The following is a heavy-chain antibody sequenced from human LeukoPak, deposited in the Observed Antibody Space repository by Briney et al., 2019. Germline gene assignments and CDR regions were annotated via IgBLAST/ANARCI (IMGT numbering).Heavy chain of an antibody. Sequence: ASVKVSCKASGYTFTGYYMHWVRQAPGQGLEWMGWINPNSGGTNYAQKFQGRVTMTRDTSTSTVYMELSSLRSEDTAVYYCAREHCSGGSCHPVYYGMDVWGQGTTVTVSS. CDR1: GYTFTGYY. J-gene: IGHJ6*02. D-gene: IGHD2-15*01. CDR3: AREHCSGGSCHPVYYGMDV. V-gene: IGHV1-2*02. CDR2: INPNSGGT.